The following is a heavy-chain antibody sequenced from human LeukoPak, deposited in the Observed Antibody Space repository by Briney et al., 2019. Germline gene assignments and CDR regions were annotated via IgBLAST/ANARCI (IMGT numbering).Heavy chain of an antibody. Sequence: SETLSLTCSVSWVPSQWQRWDWGRQPAGKGLEWIGRIYNSGSTKYNPSLKSRVTISVEKYKNQFSLKLNSMTAAETAMYYFARDSCGSTSCYNNWFDLWGQGTLVTVSS. J-gene: IGHJ5*02. D-gene: IGHD2-2*02. V-gene: IGHV4-4*07. CDR2: IYNSGST. CDR1: VPSQWQR. CDR3: ARDSCGSTSCYNNWFDL.